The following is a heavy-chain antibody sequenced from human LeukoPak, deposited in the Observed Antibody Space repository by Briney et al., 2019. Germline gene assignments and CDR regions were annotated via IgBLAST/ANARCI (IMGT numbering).Heavy chain of an antibody. CDR2: INHSGST. D-gene: IGHD6-13*01. V-gene: IGHV4-34*01. Sequence: SETLSLTCAVYGGSFSGYCWTWIRQPPGKGLEWIGEINHSGSTNYNPSLKSRVTISVDTSKNQFSLKLSSVTAADTAVYYCASHGYSSSWYYFDYWGQGTLVTVSS. J-gene: IGHJ4*02. CDR3: ASHGYSSSWYYFDY. CDR1: GGSFSGYC.